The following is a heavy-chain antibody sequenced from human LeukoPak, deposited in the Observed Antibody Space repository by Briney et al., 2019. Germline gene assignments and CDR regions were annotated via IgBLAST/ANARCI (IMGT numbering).Heavy chain of an antibody. V-gene: IGHV3-23*01. CDR2: ISGYRGNT. CDR1: GFTFSDYA. CDR3: AKEGAMGLDY. D-gene: IGHD1-26*01. Sequence: PGGSLRLSCAPPGFTFSDYAMTWVRQAPGKGLEWVSDISGYRGNTYSADSVKGRFTISRDNSKNTLYRQMNSLSSEDTAVYYCAKEGAMGLDYWGQGTLVTVSS. J-gene: IGHJ4*02.